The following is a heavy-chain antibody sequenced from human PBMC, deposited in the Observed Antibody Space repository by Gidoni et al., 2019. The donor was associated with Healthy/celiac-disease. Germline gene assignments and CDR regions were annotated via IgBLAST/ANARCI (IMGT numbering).Heavy chain of an antibody. CDR2: IRSKANSYAT. CDR1: GFTFSGSA. J-gene: IGHJ6*02. CDR3: TRHGPGIAVAGTYYYGMDV. Sequence: VQLVESGGGLVQPGGSLKLSCAASGFTFSGSAMHWVSQASGKGLEWVGRIRSKANSYATAYAASVKGRFTISRDDSKNTAYLQMNSLKTEDTAVYYCTRHGPGIAVAGTYYYGMDVWGQGTTVTVSS. V-gene: IGHV3-73*02. D-gene: IGHD6-19*01.